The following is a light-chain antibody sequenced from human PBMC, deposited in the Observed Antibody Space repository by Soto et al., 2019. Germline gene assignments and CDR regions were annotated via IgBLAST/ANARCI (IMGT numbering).Light chain of an antibody. V-gene: IGLV2-8*01. Sequence: QSALTQPPSASGSPGQSVTISCTGTSSDVGGYDYVSWYQQHPGKAPKLMIYEVTKRPSGVPDRFSGSKSGNTASLTVSGLPAEEEADYYCSSYAGSNNFVFGTGTKVTVL. CDR2: EVT. CDR1: SSDVGGYDY. CDR3: SSYAGSNNFV. J-gene: IGLJ1*01.